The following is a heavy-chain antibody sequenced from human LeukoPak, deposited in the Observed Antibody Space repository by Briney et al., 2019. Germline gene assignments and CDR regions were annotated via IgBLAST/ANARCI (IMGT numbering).Heavy chain of an antibody. J-gene: IGHJ4*02. CDR1: GFTFSSYW. V-gene: IGHV3-7*04. Sequence: GGSLRLSCAASGFTFSSYWMSWVRQGPGKGLEWVANIKQDGSQKFYVDSVKGRYTISRDNAKNSLYLQMNSLRDEDTAVYYCARDWNYYDNSGFYGEYWGQGTLVTVSS. D-gene: IGHD3-22*01. CDR3: ARDWNYYDNSGFYGEY. CDR2: IKQDGSQK.